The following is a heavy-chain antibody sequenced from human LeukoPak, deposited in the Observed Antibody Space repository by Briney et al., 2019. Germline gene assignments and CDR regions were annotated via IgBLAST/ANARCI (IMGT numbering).Heavy chain of an antibody. CDR3: AKDKEGGSYYWGYFDY. Sequence: GGSLRLSCAASGFTFSSYGMHWVRQAPGKGLGWVAFMRYEGSNKYYADSVNGRCTISIDHFTNTMYLQMNSLRAEDTAVYYCAKDKEGGSYYWGYFDYWGQGTLVTVSS. CDR2: MRYEGSNK. V-gene: IGHV3-30*02. J-gene: IGHJ4*02. CDR1: GFTFSSYG. D-gene: IGHD1-26*01.